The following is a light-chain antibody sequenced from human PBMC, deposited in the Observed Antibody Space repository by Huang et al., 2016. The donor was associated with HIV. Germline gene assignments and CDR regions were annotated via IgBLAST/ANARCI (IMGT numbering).Light chain of an antibody. V-gene: IGKV3-11*01. CDR3: QQRTKWPPVLT. CDR1: QSVGVY. Sequence: EIVLTQSPATLSLSPGDRATLPCRASQSVGVYLVWYQQKPGQAPRLLIFEASNRATAIPDRFSGSGAGTDFTLTIDSLQPDDCAIYDCQQRTKWPPVLTFGGGTRVEIK. J-gene: IGKJ4*01. CDR2: EAS.